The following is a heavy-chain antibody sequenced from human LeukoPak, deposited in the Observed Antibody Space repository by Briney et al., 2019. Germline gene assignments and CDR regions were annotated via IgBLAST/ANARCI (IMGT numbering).Heavy chain of an antibody. CDR3: AAVLTYYYDSSGYYPEY. CDR1: GFTFTSSA. CDR2: IVVGSGNT. J-gene: IGHJ4*02. V-gene: IGHV1-58*02. D-gene: IGHD3-22*01. Sequence: SVKVSCKASGFTFTSSAMQWVRQARGQRLEWIGWIVVGSGNTNYAQKFQERVTITRDMSTSTAYMELSSLRSEDTAVYYCAAVLTYYYDSSGYYPEYWGQGTPVTVSS.